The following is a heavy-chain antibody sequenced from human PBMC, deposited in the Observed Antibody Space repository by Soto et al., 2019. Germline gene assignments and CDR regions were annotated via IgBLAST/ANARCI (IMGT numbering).Heavy chain of an antibody. CDR3: ARVGGSYYVGYYYYGMDV. CDR1: GYTFTSYG. CDR2: ISAYNGNT. D-gene: IGHD1-26*01. V-gene: IGHV1-18*01. J-gene: IGHJ6*02. Sequence: QVQLVQSGAEVKKPGASVKVSCKASGYTFTSYGISWVRQAPGQGLEWMGWISAYNGNTNYAQKLQGRVTMTTDTSTSTAYMELRSLISDDTAVYYCARVGGSYYVGYYYYGMDVWGQGTTVTVSS.